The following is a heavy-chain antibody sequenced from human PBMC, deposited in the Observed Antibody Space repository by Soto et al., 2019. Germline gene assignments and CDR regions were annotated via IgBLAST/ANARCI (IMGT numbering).Heavy chain of an antibody. CDR1: GFTFSSYG. CDR3: ARESLTIFGVVRGYYYYYGMDV. D-gene: IGHD3-3*01. CDR2: IWYDGSNK. V-gene: IGHV3-33*01. J-gene: IGHJ6*02. Sequence: GGSLRLSCAASGFTFSSYGMHWVRQAPGKGLEWVAVIWYDGSNKYYADSVKGRFTISRDNSKNTLYLQMNSLRAEDTAVYYCARESLTIFGVVRGYYYYYGMDVWGQGTTVTVSS.